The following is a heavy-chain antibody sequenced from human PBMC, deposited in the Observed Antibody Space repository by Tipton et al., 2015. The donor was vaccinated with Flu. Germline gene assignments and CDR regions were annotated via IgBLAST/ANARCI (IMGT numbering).Heavy chain of an antibody. D-gene: IGHD3-10*01. J-gene: IGHJ4*02. Sequence: LRLSCAVSGYSIRSSNYYWGWIRQPPGKGLEWIGNIFHSGNSYHNPSLKSRVTISVDTSKNQFSLKLSSVTAADTAVYYCARGLYGSGSYQRRYFDYWGQGTLVTVSS. CDR2: IFHSGNS. CDR3: ARGLYGSGSYQRRYFDY. CDR1: GYSIRSSNYY. V-gene: IGHV4-39*07.